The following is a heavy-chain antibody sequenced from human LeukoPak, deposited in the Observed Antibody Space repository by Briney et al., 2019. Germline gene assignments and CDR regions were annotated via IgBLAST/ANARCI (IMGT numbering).Heavy chain of an antibody. J-gene: IGHJ4*02. CDR3: AKDGYSSIPGFHFEY. CDR1: GFTFSSYW. CDR2: MNTDGSST. Sequence: GGSLRLSCAASGFTFSSYWMHWVRQAPGKGLVWVSRMNTDGSSTSYADSVKGRFTISRDNSKKTLYLHLNSLRVEDAAVYYCAKDGYSSIPGFHFEYWGQGTPVTVSS. V-gene: IGHV3-74*01. D-gene: IGHD6-13*01.